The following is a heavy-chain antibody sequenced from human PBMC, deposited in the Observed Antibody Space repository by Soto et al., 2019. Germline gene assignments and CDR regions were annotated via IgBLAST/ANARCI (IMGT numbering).Heavy chain of an antibody. CDR2: ISWNSGSI. Sequence: EVQLVESGGGLVQPGRSLRLSCAASGFTFDDYAMHWVRQAPGKGLEWVSGISWNSGSIGYADSVKGRFTISRDNAKNYLYLQMNSLRAEDTALYYCAKAQYDFWSGYYTGWFDPWGQGTLVTVSS. V-gene: IGHV3-9*01. CDR1: GFTFDDYA. CDR3: AKAQYDFWSGYYTGWFDP. J-gene: IGHJ5*02. D-gene: IGHD3-3*01.